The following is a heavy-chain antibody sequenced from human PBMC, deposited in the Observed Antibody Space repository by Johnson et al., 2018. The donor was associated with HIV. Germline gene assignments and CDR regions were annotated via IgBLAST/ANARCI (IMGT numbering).Heavy chain of an antibody. CDR2: ISYDGSNK. D-gene: IGHD5-18*01. V-gene: IGHV3-30-3*01. CDR3: ASSEGARYSYGYPDSQGDAFD. J-gene: IGHJ3*01. CDR1: GFTFSSYA. Sequence: QVQLVESGGGVVQPGRSLRLSCAASGFTFSSYAMHWVRQAPGKGLEWVAVISYDGSNKYYADSVKGRFTISRDNSKNTLYLQMNSLRAEDTAVYYCASSEGARYSYGYPDSQGDAFD.